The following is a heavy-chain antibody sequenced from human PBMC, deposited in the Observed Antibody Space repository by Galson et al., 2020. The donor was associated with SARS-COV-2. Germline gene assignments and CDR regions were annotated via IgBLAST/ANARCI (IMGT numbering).Heavy chain of an antibody. V-gene: IGHV2-70*11. CDR3: ARVRRGSSASAGGYYYYMDV. Sequence: SGPTLVKPTETLTLTCTISGFSLSTSGMCVSWIRQPPGKALEWLARIDWDDDKYYNTSLKTRLTISKDAFKNQVVLTMTNMDPVDTATYYCARVRRGSSASAGGYYYYMDVWGKGTTVTVSS. CDR2: IDWDDDK. D-gene: IGHD3-10*01. J-gene: IGHJ6*03. CDR1: GFSLSTSGMC.